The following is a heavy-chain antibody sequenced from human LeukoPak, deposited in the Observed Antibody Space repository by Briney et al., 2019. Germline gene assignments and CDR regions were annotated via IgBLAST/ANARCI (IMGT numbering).Heavy chain of an antibody. J-gene: IGHJ3*02. Sequence: PSETLSLTCAVYGGSFSGYYWSWIRQPPGKGLEWIGEIYHSGSTNYNPSLKSRVTISVDKSKNQFSLKLSSVTAADTAVYYCARRLTGYSYEVLTRRGAFDIWGQGTMVTVSS. CDR1: GGSFSGYY. V-gene: IGHV4-34*01. CDR2: IYHSGST. D-gene: IGHD5-18*01. CDR3: ARRLTGYSYEVLTRRGAFDI.